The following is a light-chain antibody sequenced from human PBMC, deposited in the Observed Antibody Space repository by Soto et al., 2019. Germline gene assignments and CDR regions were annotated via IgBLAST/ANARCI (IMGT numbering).Light chain of an antibody. Sequence: QSALTQPPSASGSPGQSVTISCTGTYSDVGDSNYVSWYQQHPGKAPKLAIYEVTQRPSGVPDRFSGSRSENTASLTVSRLQAEDEADYYCSSNVVGTNLKLFGGGTKVTVL. CDR3: SSNVVGTNLKL. J-gene: IGLJ2*01. CDR2: EVT. V-gene: IGLV2-8*01. CDR1: YSDVGDSNY.